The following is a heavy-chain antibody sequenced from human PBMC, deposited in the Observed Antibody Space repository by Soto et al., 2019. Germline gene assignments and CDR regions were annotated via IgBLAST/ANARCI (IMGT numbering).Heavy chain of an antibody. V-gene: IGHV4-31*03. Sequence: QVQLQESGPGLVKPSQTLSLTCTVSGGSISSGGYYWSWIRQHPGKGLEWIGYIYYSGSTYYNPSLKSRVTISVDTSKNQSALKLSSVAAADTAVYYCARIAYHDFWSGDYTFDSLGQGTLVTVSS. D-gene: IGHD3-3*01. CDR2: IYYSGST. CDR1: GGSISSGGYY. CDR3: ARIAYHDFWSGDYTFDS. J-gene: IGHJ4*02.